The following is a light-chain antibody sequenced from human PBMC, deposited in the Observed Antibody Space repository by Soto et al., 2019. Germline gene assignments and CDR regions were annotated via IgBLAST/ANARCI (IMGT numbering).Light chain of an antibody. CDR3: QHYGTSAL. CDR1: QSVSDMY. CDR2: AS. J-gene: IGKJ3*01. Sequence: EIVLTQSPGTLSLSPGERATLSCRASQSVSDMYLACYQHKPGQAPRLLIYASNRATGIPDRFSGSGSGTDFTLTINRLEPEDFAVYYCQHYGTSALFGPGTKVEIK. V-gene: IGKV3-20*01.